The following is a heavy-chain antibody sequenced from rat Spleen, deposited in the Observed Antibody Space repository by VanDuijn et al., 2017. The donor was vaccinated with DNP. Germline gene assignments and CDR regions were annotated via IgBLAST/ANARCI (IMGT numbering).Heavy chain of an antibody. CDR2: VNKDSSTI. V-gene: IGHV4-2*01. D-gene: IGHD1-11*01. J-gene: IGHJ2*01. Sequence: EVKLVESGGGLVQPGRSLKISCAASGFNFNDNWMGWVRQAPGKGLEWIGHVNKDSSTINYTPSLKDKFTNSRDNGQNTLYLQMSKLGSEDTATYYCAKGPNYGGWSDYFDYWGQGVMVTVSS. CDR3: AKGPNYGGWSDYFDY. CDR1: GFNFNDNW.